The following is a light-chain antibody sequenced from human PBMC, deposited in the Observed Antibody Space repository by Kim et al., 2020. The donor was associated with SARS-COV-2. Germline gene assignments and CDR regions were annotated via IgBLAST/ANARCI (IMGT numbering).Light chain of an antibody. V-gene: IGLV6-57*03. J-gene: IGLJ2*01. CDR1: RGRLASHS. CDR3: QFYDSSNHVV. CDR2: EDN. Sequence: KSVTLPCPRRRGRLASHSVQWYQQRPGRAPTTVIYEDNQRPSGVPDRFSGSIDSSSNSASLTISGLKTEDEADYYCQFYDSSNHVVFSGGTQLTVL.